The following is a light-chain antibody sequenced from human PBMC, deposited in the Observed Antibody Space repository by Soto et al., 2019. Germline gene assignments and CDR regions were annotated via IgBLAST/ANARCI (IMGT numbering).Light chain of an antibody. Sequence: DIQMTQSPSSLSASVGDRVTITCRASQSISSYLNWYQQKPGKAPTLLIYAASSLQSGVPSRFSGSGSWTDFTLTISSLQPEDFATYYSLQSYSTPFTFGPGTQVDI. J-gene: IGKJ3*01. CDR2: AAS. V-gene: IGKV1-39*01. CDR3: LQSYSTPFT. CDR1: QSISSY.